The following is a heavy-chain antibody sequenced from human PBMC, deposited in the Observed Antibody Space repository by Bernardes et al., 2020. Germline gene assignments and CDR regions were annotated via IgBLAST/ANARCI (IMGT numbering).Heavy chain of an antibody. Sequence: GSLGLSCAASGFTFSSYSMNWVRQAPGKGLEWVSSISSSSSYIYYADSVKGRFTISRDNAKNSLYLQMNSLRAEDTAVYYCAKSGYSSGPSDYWGQGTLVTVSS. D-gene: IGHD6-19*01. CDR3: AKSGYSSGPSDY. J-gene: IGHJ4*02. CDR1: GFTFSSYS. V-gene: IGHV3-21*01. CDR2: ISSSSSYI.